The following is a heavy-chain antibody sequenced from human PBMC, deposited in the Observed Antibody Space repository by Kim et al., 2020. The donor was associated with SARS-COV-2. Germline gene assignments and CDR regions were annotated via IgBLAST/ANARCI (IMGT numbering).Heavy chain of an antibody. CDR3: ARNYSDYYGSGSERYYYYYGMEV. J-gene: IGHJ6*02. CDR1: GGSISSYY. D-gene: IGHD3-10*01. CDR2: IYYSGST. Sequence: SETLSLTCTVSGGSISSYYWSWIRQPPGKGLEWIGYIYYSGSTNYNPSLKSRVTISVDTSKNQFSLKLSSVTAADTAVYYCARNYSDYYGSGSERYYYYYGMEVWGQGTTVTVSS. V-gene: IGHV4-59*01.